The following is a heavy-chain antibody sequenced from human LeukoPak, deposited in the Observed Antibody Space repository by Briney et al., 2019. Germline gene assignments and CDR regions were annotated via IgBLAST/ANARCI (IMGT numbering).Heavy chain of an antibody. D-gene: IGHD3-10*01. Sequence: SETLSLTCTVSGGSISSYYWGWIRQPPGKGLEWIGYIYYSGSTNYNPSLKSRVTISVDTSKNQFSLKLSSVTAADTAVYYCARVSGSGILVDGAFDIWGQGTMVTVSS. CDR3: ARVSGSGILVDGAFDI. V-gene: IGHV4-59*01. CDR2: IYYSGST. J-gene: IGHJ3*02. CDR1: GGSISSYY.